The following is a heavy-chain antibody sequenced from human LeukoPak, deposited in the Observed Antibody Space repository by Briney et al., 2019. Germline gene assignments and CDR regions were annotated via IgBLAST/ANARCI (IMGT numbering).Heavy chain of an antibody. CDR3: AKLLTSGYYSTLYYYGLDV. J-gene: IGHJ6*02. CDR2: ISGSGDRT. Sequence: PGGSLRLSCVASGFTFSSYAMNWVRQAPGKGLGWVSAISGSGDRTYYADSVRGRFTISRDNSKNSLSLQLSGLRADDTAVYFCAKLLTSGYYSTLYYYGLDVWGPGTTVTVSS. CDR1: GFTFSSYA. D-gene: IGHD3-3*01. V-gene: IGHV3-23*01.